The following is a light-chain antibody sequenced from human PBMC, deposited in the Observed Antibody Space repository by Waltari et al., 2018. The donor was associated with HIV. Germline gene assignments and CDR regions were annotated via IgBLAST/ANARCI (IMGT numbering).Light chain of an antibody. CDR2: DAS. V-gene: IGKV3-20*01. CDR3: QQYGSGYT. Sequence: EIVLTQSPGTLSLSPGERATISCRASQSVQNHHLAWYQQKPGQAPRLLFYDASNRAAGIPDRFSGSGFGTDFSLTIFRVEPEDFAVYYCQQYGSGYTFGQGTKLDIK. CDR1: QSVQNHH. J-gene: IGKJ2*01.